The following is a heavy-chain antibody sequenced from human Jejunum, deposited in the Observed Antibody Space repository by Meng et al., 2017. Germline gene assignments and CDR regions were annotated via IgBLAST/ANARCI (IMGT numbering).Heavy chain of an antibody. D-gene: IGHD2-2*01. CDR1: GFTFSTYC. J-gene: IGHJ4*02. CDR2: FSSIGDET. Sequence: GESLKISCAASGFTFSTYCMDWVRQAPGKGLEWVSGFSSIGDETFYADSVKGRFTISRDNSRETLYLQMNSLRPEDTAVYYCAKSSSSSYNADFDYWGQGTLVTVSS. V-gene: IGHV3-23*01. CDR3: AKSSSSSYNADFDY.